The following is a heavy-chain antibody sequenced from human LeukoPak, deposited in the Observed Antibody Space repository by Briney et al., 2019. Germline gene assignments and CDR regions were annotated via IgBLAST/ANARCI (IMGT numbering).Heavy chain of an antibody. V-gene: IGHV3-30*02. CDR1: GFTFSSHG. CDR3: AKEYTGTFSPFPSYFDN. J-gene: IGHJ4*02. D-gene: IGHD1-26*01. Sequence: GGSLRLSCAASGFTFSSHGMHWVRQAPGKGLEWVAFIRYDGSNKYYADSVKGRFTISRDNSKNTLYLQMNSLRAEDTAIYYCAKEYTGTFSPFPSYFDNWGQGTLVTVSS. CDR2: IRYDGSNK.